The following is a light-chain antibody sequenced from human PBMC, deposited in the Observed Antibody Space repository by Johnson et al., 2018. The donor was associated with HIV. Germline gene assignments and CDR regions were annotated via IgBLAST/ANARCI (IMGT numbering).Light chain of an antibody. CDR2: DNN. CDR3: GTWYSGLSALYV. J-gene: IGLJ1*01. V-gene: IGLV1-51*01. CDR1: SSNIGNNY. Sequence: QSVLTQPPSVSAAPGQKVTISCSVSSSNIGNNYVSWYQQLPRSAPKILIYDNNKRPSGIPDRFSGSKSDTSATLGITGLPTGDEADYYCGTWYSGLSALYVFGTGTKVTVL.